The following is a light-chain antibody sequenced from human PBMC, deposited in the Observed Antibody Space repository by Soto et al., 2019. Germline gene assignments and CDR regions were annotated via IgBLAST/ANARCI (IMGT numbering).Light chain of an antibody. J-gene: IGLJ1*01. V-gene: IGLV3-1*01. CDR1: KLGDKY. Sequence: SYELTQPPSVSVSPGQTASITCSGDKLGDKYACWYQQKPGQSPVLVIYQDSKRPSGIPERFSGSNSGNTATLTISGTQAMDEADYYCQAWDSSRVFGTGTKSPS. CDR3: QAWDSSRV. CDR2: QDS.